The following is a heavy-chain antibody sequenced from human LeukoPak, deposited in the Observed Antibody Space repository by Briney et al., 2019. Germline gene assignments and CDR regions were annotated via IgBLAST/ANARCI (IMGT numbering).Heavy chain of an antibody. V-gene: IGHV1-2*02. CDR1: GYTFTGYY. CDR2: INPNSGGT. J-gene: IGHJ4*02. CDR3: ARVDRPYSSSSQSMDY. D-gene: IGHD6-6*01. Sequence: ASVKVSCKASGYTFTGYYMHWVRQAPGQGLEWMGWINPNSGGTNYAQKFQGRVTMTRDTSISTAYMELSRLRSDDTAVYYCARVDRPYSSSSQSMDYWGQGTLVTVSS.